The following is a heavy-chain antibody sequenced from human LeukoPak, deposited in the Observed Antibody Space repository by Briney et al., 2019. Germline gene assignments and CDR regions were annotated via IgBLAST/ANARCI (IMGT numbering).Heavy chain of an antibody. CDR1: GFTFSNYA. J-gene: IGHJ4*02. CDR3: ARDWGRDGLGPFDY. CDR2: ISSDGGST. Sequence: PGGSLRLSCSASGFTFSNYAMHWVRQAPGKGLEYVSAISSDGGSTYYADSVNGRFTISRDNSKNTLYLQMGSLRTEDMAVYYCARDWGRDGLGPFDYWGQGTLVTVSS. V-gene: IGHV3-64*02. D-gene: IGHD5-24*01.